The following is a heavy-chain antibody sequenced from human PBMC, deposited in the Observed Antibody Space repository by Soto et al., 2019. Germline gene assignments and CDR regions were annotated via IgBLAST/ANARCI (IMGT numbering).Heavy chain of an antibody. CDR1: GFLINNFA. V-gene: IGHV3-23*01. Sequence: EVQLLESGGGLVQPGGSLRLSCAASGFLINNFAMYWVRQAPGMGLQCVSAVSNSGKAYYADSVKGRFSVSRDSSNNMLYLQMNGLRAEDTAVYYCAKRRGASNSYFSDFDSWGQGTLLTVSS. CDR3: AKRRGASNSYFSDFDS. J-gene: IGHJ4*02. D-gene: IGHD2-15*01. CDR2: VSNSGKA.